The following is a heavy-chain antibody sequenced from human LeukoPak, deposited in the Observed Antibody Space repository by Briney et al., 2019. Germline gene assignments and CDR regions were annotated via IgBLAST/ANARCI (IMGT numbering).Heavy chain of an antibody. CDR3: AKDRMATIIGEFDY. Sequence: PGGSLRLSCAAAGFTFSSFVMHWVRQAPGKGLEWVAVISYDGSNIYYADSVKGRFTISRDSSKNTVYLQMNSLRAEDTAVYYCAKDRMATIIGEFDYWGQGTLVTVSS. CDR1: GFTFSSFV. V-gene: IGHV3-30*18. J-gene: IGHJ4*02. D-gene: IGHD5-24*01. CDR2: ISYDGSNI.